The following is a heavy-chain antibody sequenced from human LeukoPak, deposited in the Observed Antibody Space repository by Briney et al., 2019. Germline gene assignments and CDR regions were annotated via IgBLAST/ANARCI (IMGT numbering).Heavy chain of an antibody. D-gene: IGHD3-10*02. V-gene: IGHV4-34*01. CDR1: GGSFSGYY. CDR3: ARGRLCLVEMATIDYYGMDV. Sequence: SKTLSLTCAVYGGSFSGYYWSWIRQPPGKGLEWIGEINHSGSTNYNPSLKSRVTISVDTSKNQFSLKLSSVTAADTAVYYCARGRLCLVEMATIDYYGMDVWGQGTTVTVSS. CDR2: INHSGST. J-gene: IGHJ6*02.